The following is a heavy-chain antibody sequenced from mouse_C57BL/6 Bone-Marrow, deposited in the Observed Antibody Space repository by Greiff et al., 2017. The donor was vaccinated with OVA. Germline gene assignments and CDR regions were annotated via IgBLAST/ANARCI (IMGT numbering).Heavy chain of an antibody. CDR1: GYTFTSYW. J-gene: IGHJ3*01. V-gene: IGHV1-61*01. D-gene: IGHD2-3*01. CDR2: IYPSDSET. CDR3: ARTIYDGYYVAWFAY. Sequence: QVQLKQPGAELVRPGSSVKLSCKASGYTFTSYWMDWVKQRPGQGLEWIGNIYPSDSETHYNQKFKDKATLTVDKSSSTAYMQLSSLTSEDSAVYYCARTIYDGYYVAWFAYWGQGTLVTVSA.